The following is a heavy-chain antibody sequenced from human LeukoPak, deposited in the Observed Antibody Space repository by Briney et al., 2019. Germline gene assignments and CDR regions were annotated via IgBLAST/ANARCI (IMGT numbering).Heavy chain of an antibody. J-gene: IGHJ4*02. Sequence: GGSLRLSCAASGFTFSSYGMHWVRQAPGKGLEWVAVIWYDGSNKYYADSVKGRFTISRDNSKNTLYLQMNSLRAEDTAVYYCARDSGSYGYFDYWGQGTLVTVSS. V-gene: IGHV3-33*01. CDR1: GFTFSSYG. D-gene: IGHD1-26*01. CDR3: ARDSGSYGYFDY. CDR2: IWYDGSNK.